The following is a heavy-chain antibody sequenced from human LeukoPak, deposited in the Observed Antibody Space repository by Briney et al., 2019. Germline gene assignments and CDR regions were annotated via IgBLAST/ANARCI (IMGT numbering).Heavy chain of an antibody. Sequence: SETLSLTCTVLGGSISSDSYYWGWIRQPPGKGLEWIGSIDYSGSTYYNPSLKSRVTISVDTSKNQFSLKVSSVTAADTAVYYCASLTTADAFDIWGQGTMVTVSS. D-gene: IGHD3-22*01. CDR1: GGSISSDSYY. CDR2: IDYSGST. J-gene: IGHJ3*02. CDR3: ASLTTADAFDI. V-gene: IGHV4-39*07.